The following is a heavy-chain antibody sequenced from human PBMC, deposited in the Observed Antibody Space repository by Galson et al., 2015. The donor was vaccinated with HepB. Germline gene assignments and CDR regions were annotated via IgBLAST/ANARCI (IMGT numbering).Heavy chain of an antibody. V-gene: IGHV3-21*01. Sequence: SLRLSCAASGFTFSSYSMNWVRQAPGKGLEWVSSISSSSSYIYYADSVKGRFTISGDNAKNSLYLQMNSLRAEDTAVYYCAGDGAAPAFDAFDIWGQGTMVTVSS. CDR2: ISSSSSYI. CDR1: GFTFSSYS. J-gene: IGHJ3*02. D-gene: IGHD6-13*01. CDR3: AGDGAAPAFDAFDI.